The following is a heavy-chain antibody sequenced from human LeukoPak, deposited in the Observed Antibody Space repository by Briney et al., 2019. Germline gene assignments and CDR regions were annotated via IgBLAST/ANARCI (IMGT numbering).Heavy chain of an antibody. Sequence: SETLSLTCTVSGGSISNYYWSWIRPPPGKGLEWIGYISYSGSTNYNPSLKSRVTISVDTSKNQFSLKLSSVTAADTAVYYCARHATGSSWYYDYWGQGTLVTVSS. CDR1: GGSISNYY. CDR3: ARHATGSSWYYDY. D-gene: IGHD6-13*01. J-gene: IGHJ4*02. CDR2: ISYSGST. V-gene: IGHV4-59*08.